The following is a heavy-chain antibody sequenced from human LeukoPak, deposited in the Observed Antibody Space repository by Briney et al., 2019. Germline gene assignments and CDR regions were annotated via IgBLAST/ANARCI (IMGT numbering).Heavy chain of an antibody. D-gene: IGHD2-15*01. J-gene: IGHJ3*02. V-gene: IGHV4-39*01. CDR1: GSSISSSSYY. CDR2: IYYSGST. Sequence: SETLSLTCTVSGSSISSSSYYWGWIRHPPGKGLEWIGSIYYSGSTYYNPSLKSRVTISVDTSKNQFSLKLCSVTAADTAVYYCARHKISWAFDIWGQGTMVTVSS. CDR3: ARHKISWAFDI.